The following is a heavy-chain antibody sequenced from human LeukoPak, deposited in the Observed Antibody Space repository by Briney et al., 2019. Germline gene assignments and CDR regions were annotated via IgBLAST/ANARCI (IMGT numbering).Heavy chain of an antibody. J-gene: IGHJ4*02. V-gene: IGHV3-9*03. CDR3: AKGPTYSSSSLFDY. CDR1: GFTFHDYA. Sequence: GRSLRLSCAASGFTFHDYAMHWVRQAPGKGLEWVSGISWNGGTIDYADSVKGRFTISRDNAKNSLYLQMNSLRPEDMALSYCAKGPTYSSSSLFDYWGQGILVAVYS. CDR2: ISWNGGTI. D-gene: IGHD6-6*01.